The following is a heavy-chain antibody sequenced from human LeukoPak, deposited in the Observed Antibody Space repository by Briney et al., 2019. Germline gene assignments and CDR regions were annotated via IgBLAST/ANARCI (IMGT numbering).Heavy chain of an antibody. Sequence: SETLFLTFTVSGDSISRSGFYWGWLRQPPGKGLEWIGNIYYSGNTYYNPSLESRVTISIDTSKKQFSLKLSSVTAPDTAVYYFAREHDYSDYWGQGTLVTVSS. CDR3: AREHDYSDY. V-gene: IGHV4-39*07. J-gene: IGHJ4*02. CDR1: GDSISRSGFY. CDR2: IYYSGNT.